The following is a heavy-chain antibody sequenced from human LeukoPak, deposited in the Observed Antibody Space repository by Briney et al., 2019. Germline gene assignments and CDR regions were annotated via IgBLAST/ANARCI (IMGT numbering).Heavy chain of an antibody. J-gene: IGHJ6*02. V-gene: IGHV4-34*01. D-gene: IGHD2-15*01. CDR3: ARGKSRPLRLRYYGMGV. Sequence: SETLSLTCAVYGGSFSGYYWSWIRQPPGKGLEWIGEINHSGSTNYNPSLKSRVTISVDTFKNQFSLKLSSVTAADTAVYYCARGKSRPLRLRYYGMGVWGQGTTVTVSS. CDR1: GGSFSGYY. CDR2: INHSGST.